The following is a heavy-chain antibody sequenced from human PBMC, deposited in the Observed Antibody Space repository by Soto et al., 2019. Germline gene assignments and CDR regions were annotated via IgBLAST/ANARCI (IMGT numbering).Heavy chain of an antibody. CDR1: GFSLKTSGAA. CDR3: AHSVRYYERSGRHYVALADY. CDR2: IYWDDDK. Sequence: QITLRESGPTLVKPTQTLTLTCTFSGFSLKTSGAAVGWIRQPPGKALEWVALIYWDDDKRYSPSLRSRLTITKDPSRNQLVLTMTNMDPVDTGIFYCAHSVRYYERSGRHYVALADYWGRGILVTVSS. D-gene: IGHD3-22*01. V-gene: IGHV2-5*02. J-gene: IGHJ4*02.